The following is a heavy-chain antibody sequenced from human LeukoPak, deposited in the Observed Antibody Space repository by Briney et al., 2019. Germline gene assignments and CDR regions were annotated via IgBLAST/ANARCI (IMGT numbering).Heavy chain of an antibody. CDR3: TKDQGRGDIWNWFDS. CDR2: ISLDGSIQ. D-gene: IGHD1-20*01. V-gene: IGHV3-33*06. J-gene: IGHJ5*01. Sequence: PGGSLRLSCAASGFTFSSYGMHWVRQAPGKGLEWVAVISLDGSIQNYADSVKDRFTISRDNSKSTLYLQMNSLRAEDTAVYYCTKDQGRGDIWNWFDSCGQGTLVTVSS. CDR1: GFTFSSYG.